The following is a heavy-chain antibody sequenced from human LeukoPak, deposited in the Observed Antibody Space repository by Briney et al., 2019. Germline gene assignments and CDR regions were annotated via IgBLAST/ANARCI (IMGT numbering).Heavy chain of an antibody. Sequence: PSQTLSLTCSVSGGSISSGSFFWSWIRQPAGKGLEWIGRIHTSGTTNYNPSLKSRVTISVDRSKNQFSLKLSSVTATDTAVYYCASGGGYDAFDIWGQGTMVTISS. J-gene: IGHJ3*02. CDR1: GGSISSGSFF. CDR2: IHTSGTT. D-gene: IGHD5-24*01. V-gene: IGHV4-61*02. CDR3: ASGGGYDAFDI.